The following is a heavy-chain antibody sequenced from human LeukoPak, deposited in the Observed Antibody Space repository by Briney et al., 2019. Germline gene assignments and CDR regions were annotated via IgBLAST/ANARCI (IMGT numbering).Heavy chain of an antibody. CDR3: ARDAGWGYYDL. CDR1: GFTFSTSW. Sequence: GGSLRLSYVASGFTFSTSWVTWVRQAPGKGLEWVANIDKHGSGKYYVDSVKGRFAISRDYASNSVFLQMDSLRAEDTSVYYCARDAGWGYYDLWGQGTPVTVSS. V-gene: IGHV3-7*01. D-gene: IGHD1-26*01. CDR2: IDKHGSGK. J-gene: IGHJ4*02.